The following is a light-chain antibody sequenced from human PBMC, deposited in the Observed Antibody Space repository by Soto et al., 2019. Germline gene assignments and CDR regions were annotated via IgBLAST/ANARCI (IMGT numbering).Light chain of an antibody. CDR2: EVN. J-gene: IGLJ1*01. CDR1: SSDVGGYNY. Sequence: QSALTQPASASGSPGQSVAISCTGTSSDVGGYNYVSWYQQHPGKAPKLMIYEVNKRPSGVPDRFSGSKSGNTASLTVSGLRAEDEAIFYCSSIAGSGNVFGPGTKVTVL. CDR3: SSIAGSGNV. V-gene: IGLV2-8*01.